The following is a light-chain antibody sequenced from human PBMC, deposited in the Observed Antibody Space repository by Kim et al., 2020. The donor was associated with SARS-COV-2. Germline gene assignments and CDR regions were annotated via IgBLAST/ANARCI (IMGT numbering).Light chain of an antibody. Sequence: SYELTQPPSVSVSPGQTASITCSGDKLGDKYACWYQQKPGQSPVLVIYQDSKRPSGIPERFSGSNSGNTATLTISGTQGTDEADYYCQAWDSSTVVFGGGTKLTVL. CDR1: KLGDKY. V-gene: IGLV3-1*01. CDR3: QAWDSSTVV. J-gene: IGLJ2*01. CDR2: QDS.